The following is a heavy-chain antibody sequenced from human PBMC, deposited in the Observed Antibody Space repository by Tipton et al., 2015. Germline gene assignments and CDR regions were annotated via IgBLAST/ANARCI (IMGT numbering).Heavy chain of an antibody. CDR2: IQYSVGT. CDR1: SDSINKYY. D-gene: IGHD5-12*01. CDR3: ARARGRQGGLFEY. J-gene: IGHJ4*02. Sequence: TLSLTCTVSSDSINKYYWSWIRQPPGKELQLIGYIQYSVGTNYNPSLDSRVSMSVDTSKAQFSLEMRSVTATDTAVYYCARARGRQGGLFEYWGKGTLVTVSS. V-gene: IGHV4-59*01.